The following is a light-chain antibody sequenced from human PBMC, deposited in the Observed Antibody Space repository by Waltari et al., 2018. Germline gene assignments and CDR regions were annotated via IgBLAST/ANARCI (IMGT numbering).Light chain of an antibody. CDR2: EHL. Sequence: QSVLTQPPSVSASPGQKVTISCPGSSSTIGDNYVSWYQQLPGTAPKLLLCEHLKRPSGLPARFSGSKSGTSATLGITGRQTGDEADYYCGTWDSSLSAAVFGGGTKLTVL. CDR1: SSTIGDNY. V-gene: IGLV1-51*01. J-gene: IGLJ2*01. CDR3: GTWDSSLSAAV.